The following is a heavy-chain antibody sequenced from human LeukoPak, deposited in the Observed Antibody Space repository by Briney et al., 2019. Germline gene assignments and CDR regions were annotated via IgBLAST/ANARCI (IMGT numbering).Heavy chain of an antibody. CDR1: RHSFTSYA. CDR3: ARGPVIVVVPAAMSL. J-gene: IGHJ4*02. Sequence: GPVKVSCKASRHSFTSYAMNWVRQAPGQGLEWMGWINTNTGNPTYAQGFTGRFVFSLDTSVTTAYLQINSLKAEDTAVYYCARGPVIVVVPAAMSLWGQGTLVTVSS. D-gene: IGHD2-2*01. CDR2: INTNTGNP. V-gene: IGHV7-4-1*02.